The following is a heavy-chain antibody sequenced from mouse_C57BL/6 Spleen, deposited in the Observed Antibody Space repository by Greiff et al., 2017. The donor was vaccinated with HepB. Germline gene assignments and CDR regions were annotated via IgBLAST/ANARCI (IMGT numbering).Heavy chain of an antibody. CDR2: IYPRDGST. CDR1: GYTFTDHT. Sequence: VQLQQSDAELVKPGASVKISCKVSGYTFTDHTIHWMKQRPEQGLDWIGYIYPRDGSTKYNEKFKGKATLTADKSSSTAYMQLNSLTSEDSAVYFCAKDEIYYYGSSHSYCLDYWGQGTTLTVSS. J-gene: IGHJ2*01. CDR3: AKDEIYYYGSSHSYCLDY. V-gene: IGHV1-78*01. D-gene: IGHD1-1*01.